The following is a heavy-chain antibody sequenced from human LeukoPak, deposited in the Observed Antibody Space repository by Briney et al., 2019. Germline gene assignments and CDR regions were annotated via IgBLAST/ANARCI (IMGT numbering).Heavy chain of an antibody. J-gene: IGHJ5*02. D-gene: IGHD2-15*01. V-gene: IGHV4-38-2*02. CDR1: GYSISSGFF. Sequence: SETLPLTCAVSGYSISSGFFWAWMRQSPGKGLEWIGSIYHSGSTFYNPSLKGRVTISIDRSNNQFSLRLSSVTAADTAVYYCARDLDCSGGTCYFDPWGQGTLVTVSS. CDR2: IYHSGST. CDR3: ARDLDCSGGTCYFDP.